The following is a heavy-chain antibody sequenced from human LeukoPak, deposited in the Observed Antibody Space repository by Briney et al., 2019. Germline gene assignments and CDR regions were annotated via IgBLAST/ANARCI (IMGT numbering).Heavy chain of an antibody. V-gene: IGHV3-21*01. Sequence: GGSLRLSCAASGFTFSSYSMNWVRQAPGKGLEWVSSISSSSSYIYYADSVKGRFTISRDNAKNSLYLQMNSLRAEDTAVYYCARDYYDSSGPLGAFDIWGQGTMVTVSS. CDR3: ARDYYDSSGPLGAFDI. J-gene: IGHJ3*02. D-gene: IGHD3-22*01. CDR1: GFTFSSYS. CDR2: ISSSSSYI.